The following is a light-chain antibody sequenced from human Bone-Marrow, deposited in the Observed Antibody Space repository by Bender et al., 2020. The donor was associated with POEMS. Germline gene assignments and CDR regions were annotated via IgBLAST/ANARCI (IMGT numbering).Light chain of an antibody. J-gene: IGLJ3*02. Sequence: QSALTQPASVSGSPGQSITISCSGISSDVGGYNYVSWYQQHPGEAPKLIIYDVSNRASGVSNRFSASKSGNTASLTISGLQAEDEGDYYCQSYDNSLGGWVFGGGTKLTVL. CDR3: QSYDNSLGGWV. CDR2: DVS. CDR1: SSDVGGYNY. V-gene: IGLV2-14*03.